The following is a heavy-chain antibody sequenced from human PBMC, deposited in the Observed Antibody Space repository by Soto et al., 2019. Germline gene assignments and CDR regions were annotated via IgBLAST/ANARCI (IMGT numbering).Heavy chain of an antibody. V-gene: IGHV4-31*02. CDR2: IYYSGSGST. Sequence: WTWIRQHPGKGLEWIGYIYYSGSGSTYYNPSLKSRVTISVDTSKNQFSLKLSSVTAADTAVYYCAIDSPLSSRRMDVWGQGTTVTVSS. CDR3: AIDSPLSSRRMDV. J-gene: IGHJ6*02.